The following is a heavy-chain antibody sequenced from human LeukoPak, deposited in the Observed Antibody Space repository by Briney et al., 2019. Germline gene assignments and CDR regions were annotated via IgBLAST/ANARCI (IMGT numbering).Heavy chain of an antibody. CDR3: ATYYDFWSGYSGTNWFDP. CDR1: GYTLNELS. V-gene: IGHV1-24*01. Sequence: GASVKVSCKVSGYTLNELSMHWVRQAPGKGLEWMGGFDPEDGETIYAQKFQGRVTMTEDTSTDTAYMELSSLRSEDTAVYYCATYYDFWSGYSGTNWFDPWGQGTLVTVSS. D-gene: IGHD3-3*01. J-gene: IGHJ5*02. CDR2: FDPEDGET.